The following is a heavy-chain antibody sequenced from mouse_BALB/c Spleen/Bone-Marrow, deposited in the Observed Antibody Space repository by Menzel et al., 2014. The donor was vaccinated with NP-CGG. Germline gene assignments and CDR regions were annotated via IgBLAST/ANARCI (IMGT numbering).Heavy chain of an antibody. CDR1: GFTFSSFG. V-gene: IGHV5-17*02. CDR3: ARDEDYAMDY. Sequence: VPGGESGGGLVHPGGSRTLSCAASGFTFSSFGMHWVRQAPEKGLEWVAYISSGSSTIYYADTVKGRFTISSDNPKNTLFLQMTSLRSEDTAMYYCARDEDYAMDYWGKGTSVNVSS. CDR2: ISSGSSTI. J-gene: IGHJ4*01.